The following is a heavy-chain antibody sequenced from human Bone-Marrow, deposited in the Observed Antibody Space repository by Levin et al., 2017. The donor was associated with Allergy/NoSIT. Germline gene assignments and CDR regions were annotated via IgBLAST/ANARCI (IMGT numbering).Heavy chain of an antibody. CDR2: INHSGSA. CDR1: GGAFSGYY. V-gene: IGHV4-34*01. D-gene: IGHD2-2*01. J-gene: IGHJ2*01. CDR3: ARGPYHGPWYFNF. Sequence: SQTLSLTCAMSGGAFSGYYWNWIRQSPGKGLEWIGEINHSGSADYNPSLETRVSMSVDIIKKQFSLKLTSVTAADTGIYYCARGPYHGPWYFNFWGRGTLVDVSS.